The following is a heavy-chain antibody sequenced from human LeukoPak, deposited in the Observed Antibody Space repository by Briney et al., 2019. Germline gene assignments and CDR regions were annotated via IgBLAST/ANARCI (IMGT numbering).Heavy chain of an antibody. Sequence: ASVKVSCKASGYTFIGYYMHWVRQAPGQGLEWMGWVNPNTGDTQYAQKFQGRVTVTRDTSISTTYMELSRLTSDDTAVYYCARDRGDCGDDCYSFDYRGQGTLVTVSS. CDR1: GYTFIGYY. CDR3: ARDRGDCGDDCYSFDY. CDR2: VNPNTGDT. V-gene: IGHV1-2*02. J-gene: IGHJ4*02. D-gene: IGHD2-21*02.